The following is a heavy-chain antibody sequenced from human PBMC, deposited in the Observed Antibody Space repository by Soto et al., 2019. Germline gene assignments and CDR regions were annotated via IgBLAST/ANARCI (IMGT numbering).Heavy chain of an antibody. J-gene: IGHJ4*02. CDR2: INPNSGGT. CDR1: GYTFTGYY. Sequence: VASVKVSCKASGYTFTGYYMHWVRQAPGQGLEWMGWINPNSGGTNYAQKFQGRVTMTRDTSISTAYMELSRLRSGDTAVYYCARVSGHYYDSQYDYWGQGTLVTVSS. CDR3: ARVSGHYYDSQYDY. V-gene: IGHV1-2*02. D-gene: IGHD3-22*01.